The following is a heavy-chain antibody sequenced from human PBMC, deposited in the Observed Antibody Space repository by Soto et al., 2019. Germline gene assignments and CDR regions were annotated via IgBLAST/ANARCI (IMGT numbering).Heavy chain of an antibody. CDR3: ARADDYGDSREYFQH. V-gene: IGHV4-30-2*01. CDR1: GGSISSGGYS. D-gene: IGHD4-17*01. Sequence: PSETLSLTCAVSGGSISSGGYSWSWIRQPPGKGLEWIGYIYHSGSTYYNPSLKSRVTISVDRSKNQFSLKLSSVTAADTAVYYCARADDYGDSREYFQHWGQGTLVTVSS. CDR2: IYHSGST. J-gene: IGHJ1*01.